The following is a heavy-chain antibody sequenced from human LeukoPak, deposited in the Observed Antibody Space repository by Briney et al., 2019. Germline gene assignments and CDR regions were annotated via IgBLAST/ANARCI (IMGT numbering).Heavy chain of an antibody. V-gene: IGHV1-8*01. CDR1: GYTFTSYD. J-gene: IGHJ3*02. Sequence: ASVKVSCKASGYTFTSYDINWVRQATGQGLEWMGWMNPNSGNTGYAQRFQGRVTMTRNTSISTAYMELSSLRSEDTAVYYCARAPQRVERSRAAYAFDIWGQGTMVTVSS. CDR2: MNPNSGNT. CDR3: ARAPQRVERSRAAYAFDI. D-gene: IGHD5-24*01.